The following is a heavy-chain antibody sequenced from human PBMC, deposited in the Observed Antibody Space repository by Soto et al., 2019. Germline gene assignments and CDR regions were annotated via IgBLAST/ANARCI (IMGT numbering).Heavy chain of an antibody. V-gene: IGHV1-69*02. CDR1: GGTFSSYT. Sequence: SVKVSCKASGGTFSSYTISWVRQAPGQGLEWMGRIIPILGIANYAQKFQGRVTITADKSTSTAYMELSSLRSEDTAVYYCARVNCSGGSCYFSGYYYYYMDVWGKGTTVTVSS. J-gene: IGHJ6*03. CDR3: ARVNCSGGSCYFSGYYYYYMDV. CDR2: IIPILGIA. D-gene: IGHD2-15*01.